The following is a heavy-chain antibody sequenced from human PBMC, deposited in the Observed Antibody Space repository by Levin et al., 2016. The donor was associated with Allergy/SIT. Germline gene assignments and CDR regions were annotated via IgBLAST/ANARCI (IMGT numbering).Heavy chain of an antibody. CDR3: AQAYYGGIDY. CDR2: IYYSGST. V-gene: IGHV4-39*01. Sequence: GSLRLSCTVSGGSISSSSYYWGWIRQPPGKGLEWIGSIYYSGSTYYNPSLKSRVTISVDTSKNQFSLKLSSVTAADTAVYYCAQAYYGGIDYWGQGTLVTVSS. J-gene: IGHJ4*02. CDR1: GGSISSSSYY. D-gene: IGHD4-23*01.